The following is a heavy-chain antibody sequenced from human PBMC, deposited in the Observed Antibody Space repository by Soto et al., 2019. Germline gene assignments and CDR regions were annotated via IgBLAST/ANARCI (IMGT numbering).Heavy chain of an antibody. V-gene: IGHV3-11*01. J-gene: IGHJ4*02. CDR2: IGSSDSTK. CDR1: GFTCTDYY. CDR3: ARGSSIDY. Sequence: GGSLRLSCASSGFTCTDYYMIWIRQAPGKGLEWISYIGSSDSTKYYTDSVRGRFTISRDNAKNSLYLQMNSLRAEDTAVYYCARGSSIDYWGQGTLVTVSS.